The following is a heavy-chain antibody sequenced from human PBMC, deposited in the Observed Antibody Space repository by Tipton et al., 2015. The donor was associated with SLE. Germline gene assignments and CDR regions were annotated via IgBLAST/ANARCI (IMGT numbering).Heavy chain of an antibody. J-gene: IGHJ3*01. CDR1: GFTFTDYT. Sequence: SLRLSCTASGFTFTDYTMTWIRQAPGRGLEWISYVSRGGDTIYYADSVRGRFTLSRDNAKNSLYLQMNSLRAEDTALYYCARANTSSAGGAFDVWGQGTLVTVFS. CDR2: VSRGGDTI. D-gene: IGHD6-6*01. CDR3: ARANTSSAGGAFDV. V-gene: IGHV3-11*04.